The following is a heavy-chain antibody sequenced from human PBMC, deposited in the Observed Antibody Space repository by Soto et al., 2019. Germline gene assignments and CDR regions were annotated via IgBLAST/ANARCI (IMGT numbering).Heavy chain of an antibody. V-gene: IGHV3-21*01. Sequence: EVQLVESGGGLVKPGGSLRLSCAASGFTFSSYSMNWVRQAPGKGLEWVSSISTSSNYIYYADSVKGRFTISRDNAKNSLYLQMNSLRAEDTAVYYCARDYTYFDYWGQGTLVTGSS. J-gene: IGHJ4*02. D-gene: IGHD4-4*01. CDR1: GFTFSSYS. CDR2: ISTSSNYI. CDR3: ARDYTYFDY.